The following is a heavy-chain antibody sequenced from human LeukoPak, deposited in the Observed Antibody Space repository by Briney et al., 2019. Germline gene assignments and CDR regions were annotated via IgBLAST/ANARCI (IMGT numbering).Heavy chain of an antibody. CDR1: GYSFTSSW. CDR2: IDPSDSYT. V-gene: IGHV5-10-1*01. CDR3: ALLGEQLFPYYYYGMYV. Sequence: LGESLKISCKGSGYSFTSSWIGWVRQMPGKGLEWMGRIDPSDSYTNYSPSFQGHVTISADKSISTAYLQWSSLKASDTAMYYCALLGEQLFPYYYYGMYVWGQGTTVTVSS. D-gene: IGHD6-6*01. J-gene: IGHJ6*02.